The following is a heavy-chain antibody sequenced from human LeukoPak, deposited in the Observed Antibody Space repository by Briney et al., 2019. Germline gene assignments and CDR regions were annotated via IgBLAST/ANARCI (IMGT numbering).Heavy chain of an antibody. Sequence: ASVKVSCKASGGTFSSYAISWVRQAPGRGLEWMGGIIPIFGTANYAQKFQGRVTITTDESTSTAYMELSSLRSEDTAVYYCARGYNWNYHFDYWGQGTLVTVSS. CDR3: ARGYNWNYHFDY. V-gene: IGHV1-69*05. D-gene: IGHD1-7*01. J-gene: IGHJ4*02. CDR1: GGTFSSYA. CDR2: IIPIFGTA.